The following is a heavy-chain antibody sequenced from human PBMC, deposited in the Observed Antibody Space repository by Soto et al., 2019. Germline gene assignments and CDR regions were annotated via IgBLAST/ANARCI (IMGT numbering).Heavy chain of an antibody. CDR2: ISYDGSNK. Sequence: QVQLVESGGGVVQPGRSLRLSCAASGFTFSSYGMHWVRQAPGEGLEWVAVISYDGSNKYYADSVKGRFTISRDNSKNTLYLQMNSLRAEDTAVYYCAKSTGPLQYYYYGMDVWGQGTTVTVSS. CDR1: GFTFSSYG. J-gene: IGHJ6*02. CDR3: AKSTGPLQYYYYGMDV. V-gene: IGHV3-30*18.